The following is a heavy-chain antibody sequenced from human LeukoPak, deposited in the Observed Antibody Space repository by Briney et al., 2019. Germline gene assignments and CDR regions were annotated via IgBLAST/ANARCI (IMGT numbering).Heavy chain of an antibody. J-gene: IGHJ4*02. CDR3: TTDYGYYDSSGYYIDY. CDR2: IKSKTDGGTT. D-gene: IGHD3-22*01. CDR1: GFIFNNYA. Sequence: PGGSLRLSCAASGFIFNNYAMSWVRQAPGKGLEWVGRIKSKTDGGTTDYAAPVKGGFTISRDDSKNTLYLQMNSLKTEDTAVYYCTTDYGYYDSSGYYIDYWGQGTLVTISS. V-gene: IGHV3-15*01.